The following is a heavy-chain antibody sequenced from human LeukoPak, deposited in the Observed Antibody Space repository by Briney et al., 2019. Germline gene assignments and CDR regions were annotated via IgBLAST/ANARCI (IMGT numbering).Heavy chain of an antibody. Sequence: ASVMVSCKASGYTFTGYYMHWVRQAPGQGLEWMGWINPNSGGTNYAQKFQGRVTMTRDTSISTAYMDLSRLTSDDTAVYYCARGGGSYYWFDPWGQGTLVTVSS. V-gene: IGHV1-2*02. CDR2: INPNSGGT. D-gene: IGHD1-26*01. J-gene: IGHJ5*02. CDR3: ARGGGSYYWFDP. CDR1: GYTFTGYY.